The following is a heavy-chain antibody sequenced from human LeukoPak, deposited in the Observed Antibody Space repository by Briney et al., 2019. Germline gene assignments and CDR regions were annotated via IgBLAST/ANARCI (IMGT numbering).Heavy chain of an antibody. Sequence: PSETLSLTCTVSGGSISSGSYYWSWIRQPAGKGLEWIGRIYTSGSTNYNPSLKSRVTISVDTSKNQFSLKLSSVTAADTAVYYCARDLRGYSYGSNYYYYYGMDAWGQGTTVTVSS. V-gene: IGHV4-61*02. J-gene: IGHJ6*02. CDR3: ARDLRGYSYGSNYYYYYGMDA. CDR1: GGSISSGSYY. CDR2: IYTSGST. D-gene: IGHD5-18*01.